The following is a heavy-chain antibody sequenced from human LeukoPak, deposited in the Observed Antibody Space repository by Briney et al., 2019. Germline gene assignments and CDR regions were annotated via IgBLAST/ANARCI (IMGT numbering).Heavy chain of an antibody. D-gene: IGHD5-24*01. J-gene: IGHJ4*02. CDR3: ARDLRDGYNPGYYFDY. CDR1: GYTFTSYY. CDR2: INPSGGST. Sequence: ASVKVSCKASGYTFTSYYMHWVRQAPGQGLEWMGIINPSGGSTSYAQKFQGRVTMTRDTSTSTVYMELSSLRSEDTAAYYCARDLRDGYNPGYYFDYWGQGTLVTVSS. V-gene: IGHV1-46*01.